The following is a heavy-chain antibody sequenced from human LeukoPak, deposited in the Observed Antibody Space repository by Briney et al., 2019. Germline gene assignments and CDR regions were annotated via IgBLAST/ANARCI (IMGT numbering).Heavy chain of an antibody. CDR3: ARAIAAASTGWFDP. J-gene: IGHJ5*02. Sequence: PGGSLRLSCAASGFTFSSYEMNWVRQAPGKGLEWVSYISSSGSTIYYADSVKGRFTISRDNAKNSLYLQMNSLRAEDTAVYYCARAIAAASTGWFDPWGQGTLVTVSS. CDR2: ISSSGSTI. V-gene: IGHV3-48*03. CDR1: GFTFSSYE. D-gene: IGHD6-13*01.